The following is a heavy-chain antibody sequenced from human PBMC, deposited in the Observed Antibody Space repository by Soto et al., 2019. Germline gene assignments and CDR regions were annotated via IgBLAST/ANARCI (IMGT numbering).Heavy chain of an antibody. CDR2: IYYSGST. J-gene: IGHJ1*01. CDR3: ARDHEYFQH. Sequence: PSETLSLTCTVSGGSISSYYWSWIRQPPGKGLEWIGYIYYSGSTNYNPSLKSRVIISVDTSKNQFSLKLSSVTAADTALYYCARDHEYFQHWGQGTLVT. CDR1: GGSISSYY. V-gene: IGHV4-59*01.